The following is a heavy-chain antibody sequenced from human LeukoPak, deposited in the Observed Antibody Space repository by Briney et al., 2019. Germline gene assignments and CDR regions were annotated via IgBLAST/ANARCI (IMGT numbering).Heavy chain of an antibody. Sequence: GRSLRLSCAASGFTFSSYSMNWVRQAPGKGLEWVSSISSSSSYIYYADSVKGRFTISRDNAKNSLYLQMNSLRAEDTAVYYCARDSADIVVVPAAMSAFDIWGQGTMVTVSS. V-gene: IGHV3-21*01. CDR1: GFTFSSYS. CDR3: ARDSADIVVVPAAMSAFDI. CDR2: ISSSSSYI. J-gene: IGHJ3*02. D-gene: IGHD2-2*01.